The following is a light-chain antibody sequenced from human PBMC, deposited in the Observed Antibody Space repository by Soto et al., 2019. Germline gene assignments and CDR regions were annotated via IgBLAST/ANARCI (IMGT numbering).Light chain of an antibody. J-gene: IGLJ2*01. CDR1: RSDVGGYNL. CDR2: DDN. Sequence: QSGLTQPASVSGSPGQSITMSCTGSRSDVGGYNLVSWYQQHPGKAPKLLISDDNKRPSGVSDRFSGSKSGNTASLTISGLQAEDEGDYYCSSYAGRSTLVFGGGTKLTVL. CDR3: SSYAGRSTLV. V-gene: IGLV2-23*01.